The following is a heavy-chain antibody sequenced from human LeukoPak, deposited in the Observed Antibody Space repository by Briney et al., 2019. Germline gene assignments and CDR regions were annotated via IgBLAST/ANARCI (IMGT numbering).Heavy chain of an antibody. Sequence: GGSLRLSCAASGFTFSSYAMSWVRQAPGKGLEWVSAISGSGGSTYYADSVKGRFNISRDNSKHTLYLQMNSLSAEDTAVYYCANLPNTMVRGPLGYFDFWGQGTLVTVSS. CDR3: ANLPNTMVRGPLGYFDF. D-gene: IGHD3-10*01. CDR2: ISGSGGST. CDR1: GFTFSSYA. V-gene: IGHV3-23*01. J-gene: IGHJ4*02.